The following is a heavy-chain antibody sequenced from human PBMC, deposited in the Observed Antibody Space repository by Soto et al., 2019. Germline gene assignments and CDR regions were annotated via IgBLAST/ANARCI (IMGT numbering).Heavy chain of an antibody. J-gene: IGHJ3*01. Sequence: EVQLVQSGVEVKKPGESLRISCKASGYNFTSYWISWVRQMPGKGLEWMGRIDPSDSYNSYSPSFQGHVTISGDKSINTAYLQWSSLKASDTAICYCARRIEKDAFDVWGQGTMVTVSA. CDR3: ARRIEKDAFDV. CDR2: IDPSDSYN. CDR1: GYNFTSYW. V-gene: IGHV5-10-1*03. D-gene: IGHD2-21*01.